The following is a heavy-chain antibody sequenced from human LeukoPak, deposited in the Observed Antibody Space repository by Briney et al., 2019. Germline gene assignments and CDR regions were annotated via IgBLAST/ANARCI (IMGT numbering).Heavy chain of an antibody. J-gene: IGHJ2*01. V-gene: IGHV4-34*01. D-gene: IGHD4-23*01. CDR3: ARGLGGGNSVYFDL. CDR2: INHSGSA. Sequence: SETLSLTCAVYDGSFSAYYWSWIRQPPGKGLEWIGEINHSGSANYSPSLQSRVTISVDTSKNQFSLKLSSVTAADTAVYYCARGLGGGNSVYFDLWGRGTLVIVSS. CDR1: DGSFSAYY.